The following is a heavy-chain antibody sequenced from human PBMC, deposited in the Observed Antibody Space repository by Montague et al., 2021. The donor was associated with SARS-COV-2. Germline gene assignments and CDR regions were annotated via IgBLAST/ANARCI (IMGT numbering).Heavy chain of an antibody. J-gene: IGHJ4*02. CDR3: AREEK. Sequence: SLSLSFSASGFNFSSYCMRWVRQAPGKGLEWVSSIEEDGSQIYYMDSVKGRFTISRDNAKNSLYLQMNSLTDEDTAVYYCAREEKWGQGTRVTVSS. CDR2: IEEDGSQI. V-gene: IGHV3-7*01. CDR1: GFNFSSYC.